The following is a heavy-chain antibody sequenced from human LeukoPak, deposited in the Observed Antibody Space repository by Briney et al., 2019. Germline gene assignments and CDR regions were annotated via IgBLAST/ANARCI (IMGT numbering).Heavy chain of an antibody. V-gene: IGHV3-9*02. D-gene: IGHD3-22*01. CDR1: GFTSDDNA. J-gene: IGHJ4*02. CDR3: VRGRDSSGFYFFEN. CDR2: INWNGGSL. Sequence: PGGSLRLSCAASGFTSDDNAMHWVRQGPGKGLEWVSGINWNGGSLGYGDSVKGRFTISRDNAKNSVYLQMNSLRDADTALYYCVRGRDSSGFYFFENWGQGTLVTVSS.